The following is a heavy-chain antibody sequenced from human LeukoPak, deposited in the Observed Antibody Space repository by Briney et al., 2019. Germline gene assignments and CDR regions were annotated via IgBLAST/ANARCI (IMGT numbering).Heavy chain of an antibody. CDR2: IWYDGSNQ. J-gene: IGHJ4*02. CDR3: ARDFRDYRDYVAYFDS. V-gene: IGHV3-33*01. CDR1: GFTLRSYG. D-gene: IGHD4-17*01. Sequence: GGSLRLSCAASGFTLRSYGVHWVRQAPGKGLEWVAVIWYDGSNQYYADSVKGRFTMSRDISKNTLFLQMNSLKVEDTAVYYCARDFRDYRDYVAYFDSWGQGTLVTVSS.